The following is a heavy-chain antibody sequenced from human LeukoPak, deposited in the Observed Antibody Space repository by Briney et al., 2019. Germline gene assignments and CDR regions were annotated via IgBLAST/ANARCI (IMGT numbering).Heavy chain of an antibody. V-gene: IGHV3-21*01. J-gene: IGHJ4*02. CDR3: ARIVVVKGFDY. Sequence: GGSLRPSCAASGFTFSSYSMNWVRQAPGKGLEWVSSISSSSSYIYYADSVKGRFTISRDNAKNSLYLQMNSLRAEDTAVYYCARIVVVKGFDYWGQGTLVTVSS. CDR2: ISSSSSYI. CDR1: GFTFSSYS. D-gene: IGHD3-22*01.